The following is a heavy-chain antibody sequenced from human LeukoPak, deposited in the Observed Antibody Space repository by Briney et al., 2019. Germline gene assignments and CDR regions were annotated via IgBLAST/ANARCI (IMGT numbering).Heavy chain of an antibody. CDR1: GFTFSSYG. J-gene: IGHJ4*02. Sequence: GGSLRLSCAASGFTFSSYGMSWVRQAPGKGLEWVSAISGSGGSTYCADSVKGRFTISRDNSKNTLYLQMNSLRAEDTAVYYCAKLPRGESSHFDYWGQGTLVTVSS. CDR3: AKLPRGESSHFDY. CDR2: ISGSGGST. V-gene: IGHV3-23*01. D-gene: IGHD3-10*01.